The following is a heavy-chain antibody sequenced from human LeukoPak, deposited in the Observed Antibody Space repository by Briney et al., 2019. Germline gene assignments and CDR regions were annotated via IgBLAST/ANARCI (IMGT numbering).Heavy chain of an antibody. CDR3: AREIGYSSSWYENWFDP. CDR2: INHSGST. Sequence: TSETLSLTCAVYGGSFSGYYWSWIRQPPGKGLEWIGEINHSGSTNYNPSLKSRVTISVDTSKNQFSLKLSSVTAADTAVYYCAREIGYSSSWYENWFDPWGQGTLVTVSS. D-gene: IGHD6-13*01. J-gene: IGHJ5*02. V-gene: IGHV4-34*01. CDR1: GGSFSGYY.